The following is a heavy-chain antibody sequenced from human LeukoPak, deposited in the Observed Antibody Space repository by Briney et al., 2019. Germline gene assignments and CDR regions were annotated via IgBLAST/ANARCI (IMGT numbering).Heavy chain of an antibody. CDR1: DASFSGYY. Sequence: SETLSLTCAVYDASFSGYYWTWIRQPPGKGLEWIGEIYHGGSTSYNPSLKSRVTMSIDTSKNQFSLKLTSVTAADTAAYYCARGLAGPRLQQWGQGTLVDVSS. D-gene: IGHD3-16*01. J-gene: IGHJ1*01. V-gene: IGHV4-34*01. CDR2: IYHGGST. CDR3: ARGLAGPRLQQ.